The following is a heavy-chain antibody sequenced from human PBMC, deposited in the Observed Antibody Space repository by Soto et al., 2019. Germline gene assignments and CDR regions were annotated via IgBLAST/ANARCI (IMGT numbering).Heavy chain of an antibody. D-gene: IGHD3-22*01. V-gene: IGHV3-23*01. J-gene: IGHJ4*02. CDR1: GFTFSSYA. CDR2: ISGSGGST. CDR3: AIPENYYDSSGYGG. Sequence: VQLLESGGGLVQPGGSLRLSCAASGFTFSSYAMSWVRQAPGKGLEWVSAISGSGGSTYYADSVKGRFTISRDNSKNTLYLQMNSLRAEDTAVYYCAIPENYYDSSGYGGWGQGTLVTVSS.